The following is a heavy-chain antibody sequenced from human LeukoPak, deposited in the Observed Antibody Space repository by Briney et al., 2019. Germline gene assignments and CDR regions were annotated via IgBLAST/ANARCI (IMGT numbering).Heavy chain of an antibody. Sequence: ASVKVSCKASGYTFNNYAISWVRQAPGQGLEWMGWISVYNGNTNDAQKFQGRVTVTTDTSTNTAYMELRSLRSDDTAVYHCATSTGYSRSWGAFDIWGQGTMVTVSS. J-gene: IGHJ3*02. CDR2: ISVYNGNT. CDR3: ATSTGYSRSWGAFDI. CDR1: GYTFNNYA. D-gene: IGHD6-13*01. V-gene: IGHV1-18*01.